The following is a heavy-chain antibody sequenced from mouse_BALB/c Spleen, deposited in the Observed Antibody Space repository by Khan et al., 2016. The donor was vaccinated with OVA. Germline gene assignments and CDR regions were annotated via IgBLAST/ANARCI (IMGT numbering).Heavy chain of an antibody. J-gene: IGHJ3*01. V-gene: IGHV1S132*01. CDR3: ANGYFGNAGFTY. CDR1: GYTFTSYW. D-gene: IGHD2-1*01. CDR2: IFPGTGTT. Sequence: QVQLQQSGAELVKPGASVKLSCKTSGYTFTSYWIQWVKQRPGRGLGWSVEIFPGTGTTYYNENFKGKATLTIDTSSTTAYMQLSTLTSEDTAVYFCANGYFGNAGFTYWGQGTLVTVSS.